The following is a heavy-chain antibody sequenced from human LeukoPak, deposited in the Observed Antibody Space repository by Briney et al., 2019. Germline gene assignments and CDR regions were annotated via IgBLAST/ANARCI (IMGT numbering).Heavy chain of an antibody. V-gene: IGHV3-23*01. Sequence: GGSLRLSCAASGFTFSSYSMNWVRQAPGKGLEWVSIISGSGDTTYYADSVKGRFTISRDNSKNTVYLQLNSLRAEDTAVYYCAKGFEGSRSYHCPFDYWGQGTLVIVSS. J-gene: IGHJ4*02. CDR1: GFTFSSYS. D-gene: IGHD3-10*01. CDR2: ISGSGDTT. CDR3: AKGFEGSRSYHCPFDY.